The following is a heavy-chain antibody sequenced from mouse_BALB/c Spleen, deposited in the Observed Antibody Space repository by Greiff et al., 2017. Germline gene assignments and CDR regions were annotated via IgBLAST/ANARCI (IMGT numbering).Heavy chain of an antibody. V-gene: IGHV1-87*01. CDR2: IYPGDGDT. Sequence: QVQLQQSGAELARPGASVKLSCKASGYTFTSYWMQWVKQRPGQGLEWIGAIYPGDGDTRYTQKFKGKATLTADKSSSTAYMQLSSLASEDSAVYYCARGEPIYPHMDYWGQGTSVTVSS. D-gene: IGHD2-1*01. CDR1: GYTFTSYW. CDR3: ARGEPIYPHMDY. J-gene: IGHJ4*01.